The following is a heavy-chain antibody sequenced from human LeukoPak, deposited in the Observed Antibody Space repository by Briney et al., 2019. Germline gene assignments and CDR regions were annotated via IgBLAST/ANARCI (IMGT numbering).Heavy chain of an antibody. Sequence: TGGSLRLSCAASGFTFDDYGMSWVRQAPGKGLEWVSGISWNGGSTTYVDSVKGRFTISRDNSKNTLYLQMSSLGAEDTAVYYCARVGASEWSIVLGPIKYWGQGTLVSVSS. CDR3: ARVGASEWSIVLGPIKY. J-gene: IGHJ4*02. CDR1: GFTFDDYG. D-gene: IGHD2-8*01. V-gene: IGHV3-20*04. CDR2: ISWNGGST.